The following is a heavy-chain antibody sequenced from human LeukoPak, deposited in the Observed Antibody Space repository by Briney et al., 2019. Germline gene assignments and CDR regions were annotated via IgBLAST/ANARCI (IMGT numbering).Heavy chain of an antibody. CDR1: GFTFSTYA. V-gene: IGHV3-23*01. CDR3: AKAHVGATLRSPLGY. CDR2: ISGSGGST. D-gene: IGHD1-26*01. J-gene: IGHJ4*02. Sequence: GGPLRLSCAASGFTFSTYAMSWVPQAPGKGLEWFSAISGSGGSTYYADSVKGRFTISRDNSKNTLYLQTNSLRAEDTAVYYCAKAHVGATLRSPLGYWGQGTLVTVSS.